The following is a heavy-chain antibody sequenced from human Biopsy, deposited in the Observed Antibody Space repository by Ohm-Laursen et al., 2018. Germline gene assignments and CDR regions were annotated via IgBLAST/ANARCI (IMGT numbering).Heavy chain of an antibody. Sequence: SQTLSLTCSVSGGSTNDYFWSWIRQPAGETLEWIGRIYSSGGSSYNPSLKSRISMSMDTSNNQFSLTLTSVTAAGTAVYYCARTPGKAVAGRFLDLWGRGTLVTVSS. CDR1: GGSTNDYF. CDR3: ARTPGKAVAGRFLDL. CDR2: IYSSGGS. J-gene: IGHJ2*01. D-gene: IGHD6-19*01. V-gene: IGHV4-4*07.